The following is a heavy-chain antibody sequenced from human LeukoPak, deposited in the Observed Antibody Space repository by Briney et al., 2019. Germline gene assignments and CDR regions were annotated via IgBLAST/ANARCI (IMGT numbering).Heavy chain of an antibody. Sequence: PGGSLRLSCAASGFTFRNYGMHWVRQAPGKGLEWVANIKQDGSEKYYVDSVKGRFTISRDNAKNSLYLQMNSLRAEDTAVYYCARDLHYYDFWSGYSFYFDYWGQGTLVTVSS. CDR3: ARDLHYYDFWSGYSFYFDY. CDR2: IKQDGSEK. J-gene: IGHJ4*02. CDR1: GFTFRNYG. D-gene: IGHD3-3*01. V-gene: IGHV3-7*01.